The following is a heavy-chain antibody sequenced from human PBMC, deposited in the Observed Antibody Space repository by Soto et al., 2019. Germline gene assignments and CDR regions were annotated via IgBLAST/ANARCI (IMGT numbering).Heavy chain of an antibody. CDR2: IYYSGST. Sequence: PSGTLSLTCTVSGGSISSYYWSWIRQPPGKGLEWIGYIYYSGSTNYNPSLKSRVTISVDTSKNQFSLKLSSVTAADTAVYYCAGSKDPHYSYMDVWGKGTTVTVSS. CDR3: AGSKDPHYSYMDV. V-gene: IGHV4-59*08. CDR1: GGSISSYY. J-gene: IGHJ6*03.